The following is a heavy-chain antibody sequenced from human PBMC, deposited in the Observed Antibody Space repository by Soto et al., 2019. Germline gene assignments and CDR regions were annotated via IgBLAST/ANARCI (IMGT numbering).Heavy chain of an antibody. D-gene: IGHD6-13*01. CDR2: ISSSSSYI. V-gene: IGHV3-21*01. Sequence: GGPHRDSNGALWVNFIGYSMNRVSKTTGQGLEWVSSISSSSSYIYYAASVKGRFTISRDNAKNSLYLQMNSLRAEDTAVYYCARALGIAAAGTHYYGMDVWGQGTTVTVSS. CDR1: WVNFIGYS. CDR3: ARALGIAAAGTHYYGMDV. J-gene: IGHJ6*02.